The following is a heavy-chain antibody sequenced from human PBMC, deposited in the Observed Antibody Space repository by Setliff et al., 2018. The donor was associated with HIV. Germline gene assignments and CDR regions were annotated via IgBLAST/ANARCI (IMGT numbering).Heavy chain of an antibody. CDR3: VRGVQSPPHYSYYYMDV. D-gene: IGHD3-3*01. CDR2: IIPILGVA. V-gene: IGHV1-69*02. J-gene: IGHJ6*03. Sequence: SVKVSCKASRSTFNSHTINWVRQAPGQGLDWMGRIIPILGVANYAQRFQGKVTITADKSTSTAYMELTSLRIDNTAVYYCVRGVQSPPHYSYYYMDVWGEGTMVTVSS. CDR1: RSTFNSHT.